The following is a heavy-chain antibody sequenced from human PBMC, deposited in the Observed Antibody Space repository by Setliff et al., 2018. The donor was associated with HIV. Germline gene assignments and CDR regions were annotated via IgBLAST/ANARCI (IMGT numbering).Heavy chain of an antibody. CDR2: IYYSGST. CDR1: GGSIGSGGYY. D-gene: IGHD3-10*01. CDR3: ASGEGELLWFGGQYYYYMDV. J-gene: IGHJ6*03. Sequence: PSETLSLTCTVSGGSIGSGGYYWSWLRQHPGKGLEWIGYIYYSGSTYYNPSLKSRVTISVDTSKNQFSLKLSSVTAADTAVYYCASGEGELLWFGGQYYYYMDVWGKGTTVTVSS. V-gene: IGHV4-31*03.